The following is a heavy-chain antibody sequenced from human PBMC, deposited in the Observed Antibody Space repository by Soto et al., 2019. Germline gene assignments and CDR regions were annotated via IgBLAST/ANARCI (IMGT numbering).Heavy chain of an antibody. D-gene: IGHD1-20*01. CDR3: ARSITGIGRYYYYMDV. CDR2: ISAYNGNT. J-gene: IGHJ6*03. Sequence: ASVKVSCTASGYTFTSYGISWVRQAPGQGLEWMGWISAYNGNTNYAQKLQGRVTMTTDTSTSTAYMELRSLRSDDTAVYYCARSITGIGRYYYYMDVWGKGTTVTVSS. V-gene: IGHV1-18*01. CDR1: GYTFTSYG.